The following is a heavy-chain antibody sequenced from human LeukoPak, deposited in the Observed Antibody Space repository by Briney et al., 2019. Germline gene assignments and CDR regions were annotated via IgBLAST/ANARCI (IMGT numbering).Heavy chain of an antibody. Sequence: GGSLRLSCAASGFTFSSYNMNWVRQAPGKGLEWVSVIYSGGSTYYADSVKGRFTISRDNSKNTLYLQMNSLRAEDTAVYYCARDHYYDSSGYYRFDYWGQGTLVTVSS. CDR1: GFTFSSYN. D-gene: IGHD3-22*01. CDR3: ARDHYYDSSGYYRFDY. CDR2: IYSGGST. J-gene: IGHJ4*02. V-gene: IGHV3-53*01.